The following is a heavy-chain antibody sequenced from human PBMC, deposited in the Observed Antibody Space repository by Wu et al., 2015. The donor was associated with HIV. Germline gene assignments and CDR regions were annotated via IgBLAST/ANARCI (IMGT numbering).Heavy chain of an antibody. CDR2: INPNSGGT. D-gene: IGHD3-3*01. Sequence: QVHLVQSGAEVRKPGASLNISCKASGYSFRDYYIHWVRQVPGQGLEWMGWINPNSGGTNYAQKFQGRVTMTRDTSFSIVYMELRRLRSDDTAVYYCARDTNYWYFDVWGRWHPGHCLL. V-gene: IGHV1-2*02. CDR3: ARDTNYWYFDV. J-gene: IGHJ2*01. CDR1: GYSFRDYY.